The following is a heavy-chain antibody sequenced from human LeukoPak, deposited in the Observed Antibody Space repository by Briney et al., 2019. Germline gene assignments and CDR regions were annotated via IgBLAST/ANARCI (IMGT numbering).Heavy chain of an antibody. CDR1: GFTFSSYS. J-gene: IGHJ1*01. Sequence: GGSLRLSCAASGFTFSSYSMNWDRQAPGKGLEWVSYISSSSSTIYYADSVKGRFTISRDNAQNSVYLQVNSLRVEDTAMYYCAIIGTPGETEYYRLWGQGTLVTVSS. CDR2: ISSSSSTI. V-gene: IGHV3-48*04. CDR3: AIIGTPGETEYYRL. D-gene: IGHD2-21*01.